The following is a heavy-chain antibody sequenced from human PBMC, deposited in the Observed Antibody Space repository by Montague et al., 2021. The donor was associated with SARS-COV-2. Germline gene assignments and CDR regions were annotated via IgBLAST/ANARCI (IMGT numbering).Heavy chain of an antibody. D-gene: IGHD6-13*01. CDR2: IYYSGST. V-gene: IGHV4-39*07. CDR1: GGSISSSSYY. CDR3: ARVGRQQLVRLSGMDV. J-gene: IGHJ6*02. Sequence: SETLSLTCTVSGGSISSSSYYWGWIRQPPGKGLEWIGSIYYSGSTYYXXXLERRVTISVDTSKNQFSLKQSSVTAADTAVYYCARVGRQQLVRLSGMDVWGQGTTVTVSS.